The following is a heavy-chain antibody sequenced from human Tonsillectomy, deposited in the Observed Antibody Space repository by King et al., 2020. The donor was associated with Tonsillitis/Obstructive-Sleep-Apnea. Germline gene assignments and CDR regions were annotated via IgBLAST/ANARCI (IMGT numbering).Heavy chain of an antibody. CDR1: GYTFTSYD. CDR3: SRDYYDSSGYYPGYFHH. J-gene: IGHJ1*01. V-gene: IGHV1-18*01. Sequence: VQLVESGAEVKKPGASVKVSCKASGYTFTSYDITWVRQAPGQGLEWMGWSRPYDGDTNYAQKLQGRVTMTSDTSTTTAYMELRSLRSDDTAVYYCSRDYYDSSGYYPGYFHHWGRGTLVTVSS. D-gene: IGHD3-22*01. CDR2: SRPYDGDT.